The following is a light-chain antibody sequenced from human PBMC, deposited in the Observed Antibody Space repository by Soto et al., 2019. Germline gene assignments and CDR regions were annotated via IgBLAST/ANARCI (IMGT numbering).Light chain of an antibody. V-gene: IGLV2-23*03. CDR2: EGT. J-gene: IGLJ3*02. CDR3: CSYADTSTFWVV. CDR1: SSDFGGYNV. Sequence: QSALTQPASVSGSPGQSITISCSGTSSDFGGYNVVSWYQQHPGKAPKLIIYEGTKRPSGVSNRFSGSKSGNAASLTISGLHTEDEADYYCCSYADTSTFWVVFGGGTKVTVL.